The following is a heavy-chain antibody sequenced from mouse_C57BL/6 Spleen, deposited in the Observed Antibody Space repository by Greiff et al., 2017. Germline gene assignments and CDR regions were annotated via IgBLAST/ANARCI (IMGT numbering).Heavy chain of an antibody. Sequence: EVQLVESGEGLVKPGGSLKLSCAASGFTFSSYALSWVRQTPEKRLEWVAYISSGGDYIYYADTVKGRFTISRDNARNTLYLQMSSLKSEDTAMYYCTRDVYYDYDGAWFAYWGQGTLVTVAA. J-gene: IGHJ3*01. CDR2: ISSGGDYI. V-gene: IGHV5-9-1*02. D-gene: IGHD2-4*01. CDR1: GFTFSSYA. CDR3: TRDVYYDYDGAWFAY.